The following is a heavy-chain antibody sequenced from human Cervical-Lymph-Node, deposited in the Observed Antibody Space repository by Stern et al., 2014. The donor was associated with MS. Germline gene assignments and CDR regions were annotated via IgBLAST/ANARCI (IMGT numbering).Heavy chain of an antibody. Sequence: VQLVPSGAEIRKPGASVKISCEASGYTFTTYYMHWVRQAPGQGLAWVALFNPSGGKTTYAQRFQGRVTVTGDTSTSTVYMELTGLRSEDTAVYYCARVLSLATSDSWGQGTLVIVSS. D-gene: IGHD1-1*01. CDR3: ARVLSLATSDS. CDR1: GYTFTTYY. CDR2: FNPSGGKT. J-gene: IGHJ4*02. V-gene: IGHV1-46*01.